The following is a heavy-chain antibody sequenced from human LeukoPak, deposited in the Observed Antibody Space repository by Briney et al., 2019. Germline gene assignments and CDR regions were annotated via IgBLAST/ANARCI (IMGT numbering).Heavy chain of an antibody. V-gene: IGHV1-69*04. Sequence: ASVKVSCKASGGTFSSYTIRWVRQAPGQGLVWMGRIIPILGIANYAQKFQGRVTITADKSTSTAYMELSSLRSEDTAVYYCAREEVAARQYNWFDPWGQGTLVTVSS. D-gene: IGHD6-6*01. CDR2: IIPILGIA. J-gene: IGHJ5*02. CDR1: GGTFSSYT. CDR3: AREEVAARQYNWFDP.